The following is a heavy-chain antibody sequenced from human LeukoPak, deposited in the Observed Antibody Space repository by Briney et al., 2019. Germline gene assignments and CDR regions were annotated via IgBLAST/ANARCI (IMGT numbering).Heavy chain of an antibody. J-gene: IGHJ4*02. CDR1: GFTFSSYS. CDR3: ARDLGGDFTRWNFDY. CDR2: ISSSSSFI. Sequence: PGGSLRLSCAASGFTFSSYSMNWVRQAPKKGLEWVSSISSSSSFIYYADSVKGRFTISRDNSKNTLYLQMNSLRAEDTAVYYCARDLGGDFTRWNFDYWGQGTLVTVSS. D-gene: IGHD2-21*02. V-gene: IGHV3-21*01.